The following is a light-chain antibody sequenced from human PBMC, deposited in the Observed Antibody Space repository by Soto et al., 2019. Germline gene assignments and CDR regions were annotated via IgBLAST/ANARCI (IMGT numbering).Light chain of an antibody. J-gene: IGKJ1*01. V-gene: IGKV3-11*01. Sequence: EIVLTQSPATLSLSPGERATLSCRAGQSVSTYLAWYQQKPGHAPRLLISDASNRAAVFPTRFGGSGSGTDFTLTISRLQPEDFVIYYCQQYGSSPWTFGQGTKVDI. CDR1: QSVSTY. CDR3: QQYGSSPWT. CDR2: DAS.